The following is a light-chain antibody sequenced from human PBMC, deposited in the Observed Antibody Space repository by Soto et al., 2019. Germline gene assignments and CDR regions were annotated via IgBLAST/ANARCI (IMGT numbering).Light chain of an antibody. Sequence: QSALSQPASVSGSPGQSITISCTGTSSDVGNYNLVSWYQQDPGKAPKLMIYEGSKRPSGVSNRFSGSMSGNTASLTISGLQAEDEANYYCYSYAGSNTWVFGGGTKLTVL. CDR3: YSYAGSNTWV. CDR1: SSDVGNYNL. J-gene: IGLJ3*02. CDR2: EGS. V-gene: IGLV2-23*01.